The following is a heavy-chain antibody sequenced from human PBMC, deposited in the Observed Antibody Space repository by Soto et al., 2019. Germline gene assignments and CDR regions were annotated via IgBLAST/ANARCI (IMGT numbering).Heavy chain of an antibody. Sequence: TGGSLRLSCAASGFTFDDYAMHWVRQAPGKGLEWVSGISWNSGSIGYADSVKGRFTISRDNAKNSLYLQMNSLRAGDTALYYCAKVAVAGTGYYFDYWGQGTLVTVSS. CDR3: AKVAVAGTGYYFDY. CDR1: GFTFDDYA. V-gene: IGHV3-9*01. CDR2: ISWNSGSI. J-gene: IGHJ4*02. D-gene: IGHD6-19*01.